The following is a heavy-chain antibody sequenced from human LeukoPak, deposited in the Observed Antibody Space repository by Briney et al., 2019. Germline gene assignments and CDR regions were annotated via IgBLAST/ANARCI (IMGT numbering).Heavy chain of an antibody. V-gene: IGHV4-39*07. CDR3: ARFALLSGYPEY. Sequence: PSETLSLTCTVSGGSISSYYWGWIRQPPGKGLEWIGSIYYSGSTYYNPSLKSRVTISVDTSKNQFSLKLSSVTAADTAVYYRARFALLSGYPEYWGQGTLVTVSS. CDR1: GGSISSYY. CDR2: IYYSGST. D-gene: IGHD3-22*01. J-gene: IGHJ4*02.